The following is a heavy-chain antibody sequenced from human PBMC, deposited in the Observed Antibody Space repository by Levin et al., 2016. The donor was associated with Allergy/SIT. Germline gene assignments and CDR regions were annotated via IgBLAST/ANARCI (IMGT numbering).Heavy chain of an antibody. CDR2: IYRAGNT. Sequence: ETLSLTCAASGISVSTNYMTWVRQAPGQGLEWVSVIYRAGNTYYADPVKGRFIISRDDSKNTLYLQMNSLRAEDTAVYYCARDRSGRGLSHWGQGTLVAVSS. J-gene: IGHJ4*02. V-gene: IGHV3-53*01. CDR3: ARDRSGRGLSH. CDR1: GISVSTNY. D-gene: IGHD3-3*01.